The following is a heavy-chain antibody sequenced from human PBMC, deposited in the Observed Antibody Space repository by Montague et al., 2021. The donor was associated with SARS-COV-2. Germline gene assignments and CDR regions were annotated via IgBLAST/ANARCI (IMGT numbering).Heavy chain of an antibody. CDR2: IYYSGST. D-gene: IGHD6-19*01. V-gene: IGHV4-59*08. CDR3: ARHHPVAGVGP. Sequence: SETLSLTCTVSGGSISSYYWSWIRQPPGKGLEWIGYIYYSGSTNYNPSLKSRVTISVDTSKNQFSLKLSSVTAADTAVYYCARHHPVAGVGPWGQGTLVTVSS. CDR1: GGSISSYY. J-gene: IGHJ5*02.